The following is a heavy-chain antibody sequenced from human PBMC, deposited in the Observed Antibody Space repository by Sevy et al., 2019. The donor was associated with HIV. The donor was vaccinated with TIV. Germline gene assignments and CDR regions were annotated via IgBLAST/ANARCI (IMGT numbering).Heavy chain of an antibody. V-gene: IGHV1-18*01. Sequence: ASVKVSCKASGYTFTSYGISWVRQAPGQGLEWMGWISAYNGNTNYAQKLQGRVTMTTDTSTSTAYMELGSLRSDDTAVYYCARDEGYCSGGSCTRDAFDIWGQGTMVTVSS. CDR1: GYTFTSYG. D-gene: IGHD2-15*01. J-gene: IGHJ3*02. CDR2: ISAYNGNT. CDR3: ARDEGYCSGGSCTRDAFDI.